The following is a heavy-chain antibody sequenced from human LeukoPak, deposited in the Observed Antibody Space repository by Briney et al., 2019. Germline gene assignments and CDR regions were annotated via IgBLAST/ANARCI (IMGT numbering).Heavy chain of an antibody. J-gene: IGHJ4*02. CDR3: ATVFDY. V-gene: IGHV3-74*01. Sequence: GGSLRLSCAVSGFTLSSNWMHRVRQAPGKGLEWVSRINQDGSGTSYADSVKGRFTISRDNAKNTVYLQMNSLRAEDSAVYYCATVFDYWGQGTLVTVSS. CDR1: GFTLSSNW. CDR2: INQDGSGT.